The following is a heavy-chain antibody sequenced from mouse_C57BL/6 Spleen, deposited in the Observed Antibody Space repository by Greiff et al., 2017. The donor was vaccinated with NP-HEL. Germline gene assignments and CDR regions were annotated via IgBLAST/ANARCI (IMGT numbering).Heavy chain of an antibody. CDR1: GFTFSSYA. CDR2: ISDGGSYT. V-gene: IGHV5-4*01. CDR3: AREELTGYLDL. J-gene: IGHJ2*01. D-gene: IGHD1-1*01. Sequence: VQGVESGGGLVKPGGSLKLSCAASGFTFSSYAMSWVRQTPEKRLEWVATISDGGSYTYYPDNVKGRFTISRDNAKNNLYLQMGHLKSEDTGMFYCAREELTGYLDLWGQGTTLSVSP.